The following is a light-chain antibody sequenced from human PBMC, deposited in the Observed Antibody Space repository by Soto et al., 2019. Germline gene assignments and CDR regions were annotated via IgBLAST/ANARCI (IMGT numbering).Light chain of an antibody. CDR2: GAS. CDR1: QSVSSN. CDR3: QQYTSYPWT. J-gene: IGKJ1*01. Sequence: EIVITQSPATLSVSPGERATLSCRASQSVSSNLAWYQQKPGQAPRLLIYGASTRATGIPARFSGSGSGTEFTLTISSLQPDDFATYYCQQYTSYPWTLGQGTKVDI. V-gene: IGKV3-15*01.